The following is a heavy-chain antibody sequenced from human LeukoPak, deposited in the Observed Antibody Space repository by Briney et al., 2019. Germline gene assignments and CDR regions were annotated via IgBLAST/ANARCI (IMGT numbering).Heavy chain of an antibody. Sequence: PSETLSLTCTVSGGSISSYYWSWIRQPPGKGLEWIGYIYYSGSTNYNPSLKSRVTISVDTSKNQFSLKLSSVTAADTAVYYCARGPLGAAPYYYYYYYMDVWGKGTTVTVSS. J-gene: IGHJ6*03. CDR3: ARGPLGAAPYYYYYYYMDV. CDR1: GGSISSYY. V-gene: IGHV4-59*01. D-gene: IGHD6-6*01. CDR2: IYYSGST.